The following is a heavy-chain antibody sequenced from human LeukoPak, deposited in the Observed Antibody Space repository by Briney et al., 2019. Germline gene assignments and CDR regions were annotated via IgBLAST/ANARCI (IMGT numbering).Heavy chain of an antibody. CDR3: VRDPRHGGTDY. CDR2: ITTSDGST. J-gene: IGHJ4*02. V-gene: IGHV3-23*01. CDR1: GFTFSSSV. D-gene: IGHD3-16*01. Sequence: GGSLRLSCAASGFTFSSSVMSWGRQAPGEGLEWVSIITTSDGSTFYADSVKGRFTISRDNSKNTLSLQMSSLRAGDTAIYYCVRDPRHGGTDYWGQGTVVTVSS.